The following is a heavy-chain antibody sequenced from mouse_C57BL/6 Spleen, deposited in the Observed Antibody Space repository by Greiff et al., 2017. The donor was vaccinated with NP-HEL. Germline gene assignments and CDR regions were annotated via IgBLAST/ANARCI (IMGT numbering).Heavy chain of an antibody. Sequence: VQLQQSGAELVRPGASVTLSCKASGYTFTDYEMHWVKQTPVHGLDWIGAIDPETGGTAYNQKFKGKAILTADKSSSTAYMELRSLTSEDSAVYYCTRSIPVDYWGQGTAVTVSS. CDR2: IDPETGGT. J-gene: IGHJ4*01. CDR1: GYTFTDYE. V-gene: IGHV1-15*01. CDR3: TRSIPVDY.